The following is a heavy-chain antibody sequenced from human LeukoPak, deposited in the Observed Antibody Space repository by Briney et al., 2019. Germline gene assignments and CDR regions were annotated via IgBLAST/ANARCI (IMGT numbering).Heavy chain of an antibody. Sequence: GGSLRLSCVASGITFSNYGMHWVRQPPGKGLEWVAFIRYDGNNKYYADSEKGRFTISRDNSRDTLYLQMNNLRIEDTAVYYCAKPMIGKGGPFDYWRQGTLVTVSS. V-gene: IGHV3-30*02. CDR1: GITFSNYG. CDR2: IRYDGNNK. D-gene: IGHD3-10*02. CDR3: AKPMIGKGGPFDY. J-gene: IGHJ4*02.